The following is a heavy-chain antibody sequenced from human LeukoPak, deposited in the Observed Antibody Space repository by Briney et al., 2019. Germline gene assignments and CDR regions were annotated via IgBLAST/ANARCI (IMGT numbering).Heavy chain of an antibody. Sequence: ASVKVSCKASGDTFSGYYMHWVRQAPGQGLEWMGWINPKSGGTNEAQKFHDRVTMTRDTSIRTAYMEVSRVRADDTAVYYCARSHDILTGEIFDYWGQGTLVTVSS. V-gene: IGHV1-2*02. CDR2: INPKSGGT. D-gene: IGHD3-9*01. CDR1: GDTFSGYY. J-gene: IGHJ4*02. CDR3: ARSHDILTGEIFDY.